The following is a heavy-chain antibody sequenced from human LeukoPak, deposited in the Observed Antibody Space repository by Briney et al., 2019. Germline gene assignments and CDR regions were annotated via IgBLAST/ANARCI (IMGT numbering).Heavy chain of an antibody. CDR1: RFTFSSYG. V-gene: IGHV3-23*01. CDR3: AKLKESYFYMDV. J-gene: IGHJ6*03. D-gene: IGHD3-10*01. CDR2: ISSSGGST. Sequence: GGTLRLSCAASRFTFSSYGMSWVRQAPGKGLEWVSSISSSGGSTYYADSVKGRFTISRDNSKHTLYLQTSSLRVEDTAVYHCAKLKESYFYMDVWGKGTTVSISS.